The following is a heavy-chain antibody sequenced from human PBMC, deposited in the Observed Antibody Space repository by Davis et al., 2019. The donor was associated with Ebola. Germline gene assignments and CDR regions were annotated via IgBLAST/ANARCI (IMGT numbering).Heavy chain of an antibody. J-gene: IGHJ6*02. D-gene: IGHD3-22*01. CDR3: ATASSDFHYYYAMDV. CDR1: VCTFSSYT. V-gene: IGHV1-69*08. Sequence: SVTVSCLASVCTFSSYTFSWVRQAPGQGLAWMGGTNYILGAPNYAQKFQGRVTITADKSTSTAYLELCSLRPEDTAVYYCATASSDFHYYYAMDVWGQGTTVTVSS. CDR2: TNYILGAP.